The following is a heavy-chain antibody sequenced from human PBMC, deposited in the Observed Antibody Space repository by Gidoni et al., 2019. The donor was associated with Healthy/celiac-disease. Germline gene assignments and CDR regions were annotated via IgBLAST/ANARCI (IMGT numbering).Heavy chain of an antibody. D-gene: IGHD6-13*01. V-gene: IGHV4-34*01. CDR3: ARGPYSSSWLNWFDP. J-gene: IGHJ5*02. CDR1: GGSFSGYY. CDR2: INHSGST. Sequence: QVQLQQWGAGLLKPSETLSLTCAVYGGSFSGYYWSWIRQPPGKGLEWSGEINHSGSTNYNPSLKSRVTISLDTPKNQFSLKLSSVTAADTAVYYCARGPYSSSWLNWFDPWGQGTLVTVSS.